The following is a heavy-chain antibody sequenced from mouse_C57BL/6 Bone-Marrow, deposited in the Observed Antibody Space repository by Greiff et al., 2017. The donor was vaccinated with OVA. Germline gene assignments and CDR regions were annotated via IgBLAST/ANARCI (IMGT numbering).Heavy chain of an antibody. CDR3: ARYDYYGRDY. Sequence: QVQLKQSGPELVKPGASVKISCKASGYAFSSSWMNWVKQRPGKGLEWIGRIYPGDGDTNYNGKFKGKATLTADKSSSTAYMQLSSLTSEDSAVYFCARYDYYGRDYWGQGTTLTVSS. CDR1: GYAFSSSW. CDR2: IYPGDGDT. D-gene: IGHD1-1*01. J-gene: IGHJ2*01. V-gene: IGHV1-82*01.